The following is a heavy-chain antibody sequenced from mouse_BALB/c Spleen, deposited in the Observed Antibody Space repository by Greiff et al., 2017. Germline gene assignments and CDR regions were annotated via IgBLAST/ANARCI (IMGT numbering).Heavy chain of an antibody. CDR1: GYTFTSYY. CDR2: INPSNGGT. V-gene: IGHV1S81*02. D-gene: IGHD1-1*01. J-gene: IGHJ2*01. Sequence: VQLQQSGAELVKPGASVKLSCKASGYTFTSYYMYWVKQRPGQGLEWIGEINPSNGGTNFNEKFKSKATLTVDKSSSTAYMQLSSLTSEDSAVYYCTRTSYGSSYGYFDYWGQGTTLTVSS. CDR3: TRTSYGSSYGYFDY.